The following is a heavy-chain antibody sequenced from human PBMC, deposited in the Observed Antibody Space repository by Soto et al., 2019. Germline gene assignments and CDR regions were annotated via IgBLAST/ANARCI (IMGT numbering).Heavy chain of an antibody. J-gene: IGHJ4*02. V-gene: IGHV3-11*01. CDR2: ISATGETI. CDR3: ASQLQGSRRKYYFHF. D-gene: IGHD1-26*01. CDR1: GFNFSDFY. Sequence: QVQLVESGGALVKPEGSLRLSCTASGFNFSDFYISWIRQAPGKGLEWVSFISATGETIYYAESVKGRFTISRDNAQKSLVLQMNSLRDEDTAIYYCASQLQGSRRKYYFHFWGQGTLVTVSS.